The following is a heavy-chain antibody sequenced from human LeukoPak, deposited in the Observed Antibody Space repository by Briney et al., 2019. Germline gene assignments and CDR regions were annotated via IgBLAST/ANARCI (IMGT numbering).Heavy chain of an antibody. V-gene: IGHV1-2*02. D-gene: IGHD2-15*01. Sequence: ASVKVSCKASGYTFTDYYMHWVRQAPGQGLEWMGWINPNSGGTKYAQKFQGRVTMTSDASISTVYMELSSLRSDDTAVYYCASRPDQHLLYYFDYWGQGALVTVSS. CDR2: INPNSGGT. J-gene: IGHJ4*02. CDR1: GYTFTDYY. CDR3: ASRPDQHLLYYFDY.